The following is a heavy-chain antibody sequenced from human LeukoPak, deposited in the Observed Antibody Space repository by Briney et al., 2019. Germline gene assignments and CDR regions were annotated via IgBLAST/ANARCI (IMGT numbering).Heavy chain of an antibody. D-gene: IGHD3-9*01. CDR2: ILPIFGTA. V-gene: IGHV1-69*13. Sequence: RASVTVSFKASGGTFSSYVINWVRQAPGQGLEWMGGILPIFGTAIYAQHFQGRLTITADESTNSAYMELNRLRSDDTAVYYCARAEDQGRYFDWLPGFDPWGQGTLVTVSS. CDR1: GGTFSSYV. J-gene: IGHJ5*02. CDR3: ARAEDQGRYFDWLPGFDP.